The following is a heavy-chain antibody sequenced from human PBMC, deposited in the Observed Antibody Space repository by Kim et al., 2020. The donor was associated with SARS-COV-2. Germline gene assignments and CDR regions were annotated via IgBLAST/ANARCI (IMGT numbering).Heavy chain of an antibody. CDR3: ASVPLWFGESFDP. Sequence: GGSLRLSCAASGFTFSSYSMNWVRQAPGKGLEWVSSISSSSSYIYYADSVKGRFTISRDNAKNSLYLQMNSLRAEDTAVYYCASVPLWFGESFDPWGQGTLVTVSS. CDR1: GFTFSSYS. V-gene: IGHV3-21*01. CDR2: ISSSSSYI. D-gene: IGHD3-10*01. J-gene: IGHJ5*02.